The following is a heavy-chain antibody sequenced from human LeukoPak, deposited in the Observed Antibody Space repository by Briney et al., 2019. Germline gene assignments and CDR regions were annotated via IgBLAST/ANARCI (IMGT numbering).Heavy chain of an antibody. V-gene: IGHV1-2*02. D-gene: IGHD3-22*01. J-gene: IGHJ4*02. CDR2: INPNSGGT. CDR3: ARDSTGSSGYYSVDY. CDR1: GYTFTGYY. Sequence: ASVKVSCKASGYTFTGYYINWVRQAPGQGLEWMGWINPNSGGTNYAQKFQGRVTMTRDTSISSAYMELSRLRSDDTAVYYCARDSTGSSGYYSVDYWGQGTLVTVSS.